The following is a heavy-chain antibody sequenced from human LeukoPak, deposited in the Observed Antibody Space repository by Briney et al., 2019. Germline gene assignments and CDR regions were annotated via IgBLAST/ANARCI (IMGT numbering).Heavy chain of an antibody. Sequence: ASVKVSCKASGGTFSSYTISWVRQAPGQGLEWMGGIIPIFGTANYAQKFQGRVTITADESTSTAYMELSSLRSEDTAAYYCARDGRALGKNWFDPWGQGTLVTVSS. CDR3: ARDGRALGKNWFDP. CDR1: GGTFSSYT. J-gene: IGHJ5*02. D-gene: IGHD1-1*01. V-gene: IGHV1-69*13. CDR2: IIPIFGTA.